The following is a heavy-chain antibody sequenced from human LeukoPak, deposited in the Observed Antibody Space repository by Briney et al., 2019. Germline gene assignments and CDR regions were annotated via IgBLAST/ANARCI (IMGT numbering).Heavy chain of an antibody. CDR1: GDTFSGYA. D-gene: IGHD2-8*01. Sequence: SVKVSYKASGDTFSGYALNWVRQAPGQGLEWMGGLIPGLGATDYADTSQERLTITAHKYTSTAYIDLTSLRSRHTAIYFCEAALRAVCMYGFQSWGQGTLVTVSS. CDR3: EAALRAVCMYGFQS. V-gene: IGHV1-69*06. CDR2: LIPGLGAT. J-gene: IGHJ5*02.